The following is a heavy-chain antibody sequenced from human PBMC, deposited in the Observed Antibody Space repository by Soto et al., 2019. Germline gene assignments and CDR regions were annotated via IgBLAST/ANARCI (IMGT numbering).Heavy chain of an antibody. J-gene: IGHJ5*02. V-gene: IGHV3-33*01. CDR1: GFTFSSYA. Sequence: QVQLVESGGGLVQPGRSLRLSCAASGFTFSSYAMHWVRQAPGTGLEWVAVISNDASNKYYADSVKGRFTISRDNSQNTMYLQMNSLRAEDTAVYYCARPPYASGSHATWFEPWGQGTLVTVSS. CDR3: ARPPYASGSHATWFEP. D-gene: IGHD1-26*01. CDR2: ISNDASNK.